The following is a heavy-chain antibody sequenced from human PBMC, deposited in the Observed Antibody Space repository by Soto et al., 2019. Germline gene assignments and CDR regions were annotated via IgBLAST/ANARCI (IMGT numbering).Heavy chain of an antibody. D-gene: IGHD3-22*01. Sequence: SGPTLVKPTQTLTLTCTFSGFSLSTSGVGVGWIRQPPGKALEWLALIYWNDDKRYSPSLTSRLTITKDTSKNQVVLTMTNMDPVDTATYYCALARGDSSGYYSAVHAYYFDYWGQGTLVTVSS. V-gene: IGHV2-5*01. CDR1: GFSLSTSGVG. CDR2: IYWNDDK. CDR3: ALARGDSSGYYSAVHAYYFDY. J-gene: IGHJ4*02.